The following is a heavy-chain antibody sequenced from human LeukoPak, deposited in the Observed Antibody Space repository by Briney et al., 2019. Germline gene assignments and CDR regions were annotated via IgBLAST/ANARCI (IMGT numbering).Heavy chain of an antibody. CDR1: GFTFSDYY. Sequence: GGSLRLSCAASGFTFSDYYMSWIRQAPGKGLEWVSYISSDSSNIYYADSVNGRFTISRDNAKNSLYLQMNSLRAEDTAVYYCARDPRRHRGAFDIWGQGTMVSVSS. D-gene: IGHD1-14*01. J-gene: IGHJ3*02. CDR3: ARDPRRHRGAFDI. V-gene: IGHV3-11*04. CDR2: ISSDSSNI.